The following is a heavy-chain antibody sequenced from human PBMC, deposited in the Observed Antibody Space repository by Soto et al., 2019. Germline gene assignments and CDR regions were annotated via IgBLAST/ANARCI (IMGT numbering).Heavy chain of an antibody. D-gene: IGHD3-22*01. CDR3: ARADYYDSSGFYYDY. CDR1: GYIFTNHY. J-gene: IGHJ4*02. V-gene: IGHV1-46*01. CDR2: INPSGGST. Sequence: QVQLVQSGAEVKKPGASVKVSCKASGYIFTNHYIHWVRQAPVQGLEWMGIINPSGGSTNYLQKFQGRVTMTRDTSTSTVYMELSSLRSEDTAVYFCARADYYDSSGFYYDYWGQGTLVTVSS.